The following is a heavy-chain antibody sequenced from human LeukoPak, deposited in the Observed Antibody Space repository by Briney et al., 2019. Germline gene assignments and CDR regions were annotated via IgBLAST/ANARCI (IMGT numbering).Heavy chain of an antibody. V-gene: IGHV3-74*01. CDR1: GNYW. Sequence: GGSLRLSCAASGNYWMHWFRQAPGKGLVWVSHINSDGSWTGYADSVKGRFTISKDNAKNTVYLQMNNLRAEDTAVYYCVSFYETNWGRGTLVTVSS. CDR2: INSDGSWT. CDR3: VSFYETN. D-gene: IGHD2-2*01. J-gene: IGHJ4*02.